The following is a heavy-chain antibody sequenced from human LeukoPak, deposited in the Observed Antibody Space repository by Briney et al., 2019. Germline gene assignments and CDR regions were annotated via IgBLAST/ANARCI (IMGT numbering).Heavy chain of an antibody. CDR3: ASAPYDSSPGFRY. CDR1: GGSISSYY. J-gene: IGHJ4*02. Sequence: PSETLSLACTVSGGSISSYYWSWIRQPPGKGLEWIGYIYYSGSTNHNPSLKSRVTISVDTSKNQFSLKLSSVTAADTAVYYCASAPYDSSPGFRYWGQGTLVTVSS. V-gene: IGHV4-59*08. D-gene: IGHD3-22*01. CDR2: IYYSGST.